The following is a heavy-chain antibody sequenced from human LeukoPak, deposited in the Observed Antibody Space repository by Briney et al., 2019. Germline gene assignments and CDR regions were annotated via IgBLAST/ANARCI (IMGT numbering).Heavy chain of an antibody. CDR2: ISYDGSNK. CDR1: GFTFSSYG. CDR3: ARVDSKGYSFGFYYHYYMDV. J-gene: IGHJ6*03. Sequence: GGSLRLSCAASGFTFSSYGMHWVRQAPGKGLEWVAVISYDGSNKYYADSVKGRFTISRDNAKNSLYLQMNSLRAEDTAVYYCARVDSKGYSFGFYYHYYMDVWGKGTTVTVS. V-gene: IGHV3-30*03. D-gene: IGHD5-18*01.